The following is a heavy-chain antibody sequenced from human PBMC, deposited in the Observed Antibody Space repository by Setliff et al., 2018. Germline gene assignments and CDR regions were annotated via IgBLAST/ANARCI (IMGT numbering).Heavy chain of an antibody. Sequence: GGSLRLSCAASGFTFSYYWMSWVRQAPGKGLEWVANIQQDGGEKYHVDSVMGRFTISRDNAKNTLYLQMNSLRAEDTAVYYCARARYCSSTSCYYYYYMDVWGKGTTVTVSS. CDR3: ARARYCSSTSCYYYYYMDV. CDR2: IQQDGGEK. D-gene: IGHD2-2*01. CDR1: GFTFSYYW. J-gene: IGHJ6*03. V-gene: IGHV3-7*01.